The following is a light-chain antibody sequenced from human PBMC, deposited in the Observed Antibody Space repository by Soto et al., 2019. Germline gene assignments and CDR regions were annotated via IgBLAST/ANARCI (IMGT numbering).Light chain of an antibody. J-gene: IGKJ4*01. CDR2: AAS. CDR1: QGISNY. Sequence: DIQMTQSPSSLSASVGDRVTITCRASQGISNYLAWYQQKPGKVPKLLIYAASTLQSGVPSRFSGSGSGTDVTLTIRSLQPEDVATYYCQKYNSAPPALTFGGGTKVEIK. V-gene: IGKV1-27*01. CDR3: QKYNSAPPALT.